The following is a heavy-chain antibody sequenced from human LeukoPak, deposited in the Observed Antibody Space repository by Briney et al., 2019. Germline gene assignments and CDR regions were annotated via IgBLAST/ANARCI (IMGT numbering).Heavy chain of an antibody. J-gene: IGHJ3*02. CDR2: ISSSSSTI. CDR1: GFTFSSYS. CDR3: AKGGSSGYYSNDAFDI. V-gene: IGHV3-48*01. Sequence: GGSLRLSCAASGFTFSSYSMNWVRQAPGKGLEWVSYISSSSSTIYYADSVKGRFTISRDNSKNTLYLQMNSLRAEDTALYYCAKGGSSGYYSNDAFDIWGQGTMVTVSS. D-gene: IGHD3-22*01.